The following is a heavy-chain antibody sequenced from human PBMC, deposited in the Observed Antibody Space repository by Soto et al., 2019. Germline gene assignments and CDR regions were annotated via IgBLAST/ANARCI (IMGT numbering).Heavy chain of an antibody. J-gene: IGHJ6*03. CDR3: ARESGGATAPLDYYYFYMDV. CDR2: INPNSGVT. Sequence: QVQLVQSGAEVKEPGASVTVSCRASGDRFTDYYMHWVRQAPGQGLEGMGWINPNSGVTKYAQKFQGWVTMTRDTAIRTVYMQLSRLGFDDTSIYYCARESGGATAPLDYYYFYMDVWGTGTTVTVSS. CDR1: GDRFTDYY. D-gene: IGHD5-12*01. V-gene: IGHV1-2*04.